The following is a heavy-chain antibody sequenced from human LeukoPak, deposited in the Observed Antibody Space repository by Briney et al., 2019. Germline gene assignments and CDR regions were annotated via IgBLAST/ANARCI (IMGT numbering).Heavy chain of an antibody. J-gene: IGHJ4*02. V-gene: IGHV3-49*04. CDR3: RGWVTAHDY. CDR2: IRSKAYGGTT. Sequence: GGSLRLSCAASGFTFSSYGMHWVRQAPGKGLEWVGFIRSKAYGGTTEYAASVKGRFTISRDDSKSIAYLQMNSLKTEDTAVYYCRGWVTAHDYWGQGTLVTVSS. D-gene: IGHD2-21*02. CDR1: GFTFSSYG.